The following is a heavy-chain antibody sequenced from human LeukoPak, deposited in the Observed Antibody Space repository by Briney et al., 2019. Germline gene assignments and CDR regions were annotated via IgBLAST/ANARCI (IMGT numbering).Heavy chain of an antibody. D-gene: IGHD3-22*01. Sequence: GASVKVSCKASGYTFTSYYMHWVRQAPGQGLEWMGITNPSGGSTSYAQKFQGRVTMTSDTSTSKVSLDLSRLRSEDTAVYYCARAGKTYYYDSSTLDYWGQGTLVTVSS. J-gene: IGHJ4*02. CDR1: GYTFTSYY. V-gene: IGHV1-46*01. CDR2: TNPSGGST. CDR3: ARAGKTYYYDSSTLDY.